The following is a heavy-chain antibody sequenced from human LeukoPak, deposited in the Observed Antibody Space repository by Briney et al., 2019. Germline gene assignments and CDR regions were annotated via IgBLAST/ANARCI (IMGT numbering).Heavy chain of an antibody. V-gene: IGHV4-59*08. J-gene: IGHJ4*02. D-gene: IGHD3-10*01. CDR1: GGSITSDH. CDR3: ARQGVLAASGLFDY. CDR2: IHYSGST. Sequence: PSETLSLTCTVSGGSITSDHWSWIRQPPGKGLEWIAYIHYSGSTNYNPSLKSRITITVDTSKNQFSLKLSSVTAADTAVYYCARQGVLAASGLFDYWGQGTLVTVSS.